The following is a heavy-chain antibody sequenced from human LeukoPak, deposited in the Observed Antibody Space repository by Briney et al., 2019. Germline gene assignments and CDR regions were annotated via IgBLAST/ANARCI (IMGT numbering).Heavy chain of an antibody. CDR3: ARHNTDSSGYYYVIQDAFDI. V-gene: IGHV1-69*13. J-gene: IGHJ3*02. Sequence: SVKVSCKASGGTFSSYAISWVRQAPGQGLEWMGGIIAIFGTADYAQKFQGRVTITADESTSTAYMELSSLRSEDTAVYYCARHNTDSSGYYYVIQDAFDIWGQGTMVTVSS. D-gene: IGHD3-22*01. CDR1: GGTFSSYA. CDR2: IIAIFGTA.